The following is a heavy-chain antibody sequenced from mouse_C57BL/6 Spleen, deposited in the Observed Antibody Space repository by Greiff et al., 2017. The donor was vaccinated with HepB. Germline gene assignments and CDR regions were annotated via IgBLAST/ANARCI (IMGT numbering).Heavy chain of an antibody. D-gene: IGHD1-1*01. V-gene: IGHV1-18*01. J-gene: IGHJ1*03. CDR2: INPNNGGT. Sequence: EVQLQQSGPELVKPGASVKIPCKASGYTFTDYNMDWVKQSHGKSLEWIGDINPNNGGTIYNQKFKGKATLTVDKSSSTAYMELRSLTSEDTAVYYCARGNYYGSSYVYFDVWGTGTTVTVSS. CDR1: GYTFTDYN. CDR3: ARGNYYGSSYVYFDV.